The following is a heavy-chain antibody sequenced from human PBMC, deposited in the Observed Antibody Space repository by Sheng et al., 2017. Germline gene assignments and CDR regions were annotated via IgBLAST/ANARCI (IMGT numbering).Heavy chain of an antibody. V-gene: IGHV1-69*05. Sequence: QVQLVQSGAEVKKPGSSVKVSCKASGGTFSSYAISWVRQAPGQGLEWMGGIIPIFGTANYAQKFQGRVTITTDESTSTAYMELSSLRSEDTAVYYCARDRVGASIAARLNWFDPWGQGTLVTVSS. J-gene: IGHJ5*02. D-gene: IGHD6-6*01. CDR3: ARDRVGASIAARLNWFDP. CDR1: GGTFSSYA. CDR2: IIPIFGTA.